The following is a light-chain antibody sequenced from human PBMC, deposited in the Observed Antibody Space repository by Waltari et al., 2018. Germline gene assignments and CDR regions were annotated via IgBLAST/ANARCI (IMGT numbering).Light chain of an antibody. CDR3: QQSHDIPFT. CDR2: AAT. J-gene: IGKJ3*01. V-gene: IGKV1-39*01. Sequence: DIQMTQSPSSLSASVGDRVTITCRTSQRIMHYLNWYQQKPGRAPNLLIYAATTLQSGVPSRFSGSGSGTDFTLTISSLQPEDFATYYCQQSHDIPFTFGPGTTVDIK. CDR1: QRIMHY.